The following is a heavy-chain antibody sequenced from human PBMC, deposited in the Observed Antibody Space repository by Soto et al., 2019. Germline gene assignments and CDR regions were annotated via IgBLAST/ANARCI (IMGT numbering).Heavy chain of an antibody. CDR1: GYTFTSYG. V-gene: IGHV1-3*01. D-gene: IGHD6-13*01. CDR3: VRRHVSATGIDWFQP. Sequence: ASVEVSCKASGYTFTSYGIHWVRQAPGQRLEGMGWVNAANGDTKYSPKFQGRVTITRDTSASTAYMELSSVRSEDKAVYYCVRRHVSATGIDWFQPWRQGTPVTVS. J-gene: IGHJ5*02. CDR2: VNAANGDT.